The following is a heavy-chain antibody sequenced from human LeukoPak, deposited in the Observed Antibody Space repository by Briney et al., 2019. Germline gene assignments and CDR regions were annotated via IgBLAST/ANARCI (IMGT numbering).Heavy chain of an antibody. J-gene: IGHJ3*02. CDR2: INWNGGST. V-gene: IGHV3-20*01. CDR1: GFTFDDYG. CDR3: ARAVYYDFWSGSPDDAFDI. Sequence: PGGSLRLSCAASGFTFDDYGMSWVRQAPGKGLEWVSGINWNGGSTGYADSVKGRFTISGDNAKNSLYLQMNSLRAEDTALYHCARAVYYDFWSGSPDDAFDIWGQGTMVTVSS. D-gene: IGHD3-3*01.